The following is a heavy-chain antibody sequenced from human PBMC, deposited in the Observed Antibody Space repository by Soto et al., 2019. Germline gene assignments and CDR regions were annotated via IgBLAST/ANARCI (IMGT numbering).Heavy chain of an antibody. Sequence: SETLSLTCAVYGGSFSGYYWSWIRQPPGKGLEWIGEINHSGSTNYNPSLKSRVTISVDTSKNQFSLKLSSVTAADTAVYYCARLGAVANLDYWGQGTLVTVSS. CDR3: ARLGAVANLDY. CDR1: GGSFSGYY. D-gene: IGHD6-19*01. CDR2: INHSGST. V-gene: IGHV4-34*01. J-gene: IGHJ4*02.